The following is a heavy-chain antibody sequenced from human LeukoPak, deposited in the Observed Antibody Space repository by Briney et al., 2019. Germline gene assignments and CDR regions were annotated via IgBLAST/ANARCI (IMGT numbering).Heavy chain of an antibody. CDR3: ARVRSWSIAARPGWFDP. CDR2: IYYSGST. Sequence: SETLSLTCTVSGGSISSYYWSWIRQPPGKGLEWIGYIYYSGSTNYNPSLKSRVTISVDTSKNQFSLKLSSVTAADTAVYYCARVRSWSIAARPGWFDPWGQGTLVTVSS. V-gene: IGHV4-59*12. CDR1: GGSISSYY. J-gene: IGHJ5*02. D-gene: IGHD6-6*01.